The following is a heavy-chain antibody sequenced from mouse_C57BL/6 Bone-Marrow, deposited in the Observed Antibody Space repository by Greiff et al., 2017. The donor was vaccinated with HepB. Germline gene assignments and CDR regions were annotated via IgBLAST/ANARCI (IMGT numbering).Heavy chain of an antibody. CDR2: IDPSDSYT. V-gene: IGHV1-50*01. J-gene: IGHJ1*03. D-gene: IGHD1-1*01. Sequence: VQLQQPGAELVKPGASVKLSCKASGYTFTSYWMQWVKQRPGQGLEWIGEIDPSDSYTNYNQKLKGKATLTVDTSSSTAYMQRSSLTSEYSAVYYCAFITTVGDYGYFDVWGTGTTVTVSS. CDR1: GYTFTSYW. CDR3: AFITTVGDYGYFDV.